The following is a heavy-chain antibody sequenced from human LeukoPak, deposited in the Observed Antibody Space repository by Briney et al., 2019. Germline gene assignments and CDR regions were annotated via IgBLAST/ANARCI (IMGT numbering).Heavy chain of an antibody. CDR3: ARDQGYDGSGRWWFDP. J-gene: IGHJ5*02. CDR1: RYTFTSYY. D-gene: IGHD3-10*01. CDR2: INPSGGST. V-gene: IGHV1-46*01. Sequence: GASVEVSCKASRYTFTSYYMHWVRQAPGHRLEWMGVINPSGGSTSYAQKFQGRVTMTRDTSTSTVYMELSSLRTEDTAVYYCARDQGYDGSGRWWFDPWGQGTLVTVSS.